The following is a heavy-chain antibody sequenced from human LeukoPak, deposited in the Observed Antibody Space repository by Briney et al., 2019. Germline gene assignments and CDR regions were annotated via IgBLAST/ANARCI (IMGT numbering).Heavy chain of an antibody. D-gene: IGHD3-22*01. J-gene: IGHJ5*02. CDR2: IYPNSGGT. V-gene: IGHV1-2*02. Sequence: ASVKVSCKASGYTFTGYYMHWVRQAPGQGLEWMGWIYPNSGGTNYAQKFQGRVTMTRDTSISTGYMELSSLRSDDTAVYYCARGRYDSSGFCWFDPWGQGTLVTVSS. CDR3: ARGRYDSSGFCWFDP. CDR1: GYTFTGYY.